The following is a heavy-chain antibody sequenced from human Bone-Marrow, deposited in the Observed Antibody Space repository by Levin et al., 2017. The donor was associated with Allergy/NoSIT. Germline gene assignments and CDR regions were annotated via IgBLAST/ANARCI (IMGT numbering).Heavy chain of an antibody. Sequence: ASVKVSCKASGGTFSSYAISWVRQAPGQGLEWMGGIIPIFGTANYAQKFQGRVTITADKSTSTAYMELSSLRSEDTAVYYCARDLRVFGVVTQLGGFDYWGQGTLVTVSS. CDR3: ARDLRVFGVVTQLGGFDY. CDR1: GGTFSSYA. J-gene: IGHJ4*02. CDR2: IIPIFGTA. D-gene: IGHD3-3*01. V-gene: IGHV1-69*06.